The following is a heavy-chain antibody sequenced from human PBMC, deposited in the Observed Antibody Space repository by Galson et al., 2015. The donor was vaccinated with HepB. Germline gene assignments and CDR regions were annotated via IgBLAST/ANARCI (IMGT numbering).Heavy chain of an antibody. CDR3: ARDNDNWSGFDL. J-gene: IGHJ2*01. CDR1: GGSISGHY. Sequence: ETLSLTCTVSGGSISGHYWSWIRQPPGKGLEWIGYIYYSGSTNYNPSLKSRVTISVDTSKKQFSLKLSSVTAADTAVYYCARDNDNWSGFDLWGRGTLVTVSS. CDR2: IYYSGST. V-gene: IGHV4-59*11. D-gene: IGHD3-3*01.